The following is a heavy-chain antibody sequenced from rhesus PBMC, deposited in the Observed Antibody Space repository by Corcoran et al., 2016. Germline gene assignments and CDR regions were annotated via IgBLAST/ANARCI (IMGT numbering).Heavy chain of an antibody. CDR2: IGGSSGST. D-gene: IGHD3-16*01. J-gene: IGHJ4*01. CDR1: GGSISGYY. Sequence: QVQLQESGPGLVKPSETLSLTCAVSGGSISGYYWTWIRQPPGQGLEWIGYIGGSSGSTYYNPSLKSRVTISTDTSKNQFSLKLSSVTAADTAVYYCARIRLYSGSYQQLDYWGQGVLVTVSS. CDR3: ARIRLYSGSYQQLDY. V-gene: IGHV4-165*02.